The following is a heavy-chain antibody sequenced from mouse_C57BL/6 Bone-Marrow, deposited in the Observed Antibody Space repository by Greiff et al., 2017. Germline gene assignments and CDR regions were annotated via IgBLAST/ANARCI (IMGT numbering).Heavy chain of an antibody. V-gene: IGHV1-64*01. D-gene: IGHD1-1*01. CDR2: IHPNSGST. J-gene: IGHJ2*01. Sequence: VKQRPGQGLEWIGMIHPNSGSTNYNEKFKSKATLTVDKSSSTAYMQLSSLTSEDSAVYYCASLNYYGSSYGEYFDYWGQGTTLTVSS. CDR3: ASLNYYGSSYGEYFDY.